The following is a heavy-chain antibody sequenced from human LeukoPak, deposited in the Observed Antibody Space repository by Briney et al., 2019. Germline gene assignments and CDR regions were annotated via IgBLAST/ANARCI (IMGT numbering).Heavy chain of an antibody. V-gene: IGHV4-34*01. Sequence: SETVSLTCAVYGGSFSGYYWSWIRQPPGKGLEWIGEINHSGSTNYNPSLKSRVTISVDTSKDKLSLKLSSVTDADTAVYYCARGGYQLLLWHLDYWGQGTVVTLSS. D-gene: IGHD2-2*01. CDR3: ARGGYQLLLWHLDY. J-gene: IGHJ4*02. CDR1: GGSFSGYY. CDR2: INHSGST.